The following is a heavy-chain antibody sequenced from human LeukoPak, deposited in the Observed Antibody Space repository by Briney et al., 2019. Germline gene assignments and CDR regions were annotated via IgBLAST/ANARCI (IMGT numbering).Heavy chain of an antibody. CDR1: GYTFTSYG. V-gene: IGHV1-69*13. D-gene: IGHD4-17*01. CDR2: IIPIFGTA. CDR3: ARGHGDYIYYYYGMDV. J-gene: IGHJ6*02. Sequence: SVKVSCKAPGYTFTSYGISWVRQAPGQGLEWMGGIIPIFGTANYAQKFQGRVTITADESTSTAYMELSSLRSEDTAVYYCARGHGDYIYYYYGMDVWGQGTTVTVSS.